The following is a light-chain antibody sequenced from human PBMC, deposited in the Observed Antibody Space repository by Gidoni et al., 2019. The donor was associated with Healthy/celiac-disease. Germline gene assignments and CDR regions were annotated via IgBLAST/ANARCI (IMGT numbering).Light chain of an antibody. V-gene: IGKV3-15*01. CDR1: QSVSSN. CDR3: QQYHNWPPWT. Sequence: EIVRTQSAATLSVSPGERATLSCRASQSVSSNLAWYQQKPGQAPRLLLYGASTRATGIPARFSGSGSGTAFTLTISSLQSEDFAVYYCQQYHNWPPWTFGQGTKVEIK. CDR2: GAS. J-gene: IGKJ1*01.